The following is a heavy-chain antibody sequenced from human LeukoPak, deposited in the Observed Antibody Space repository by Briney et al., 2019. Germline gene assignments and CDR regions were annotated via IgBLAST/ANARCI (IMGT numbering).Heavy chain of an antibody. CDR3: AGGRDVYRY. V-gene: IGHV3-7*01. D-gene: IGHD5-24*01. CDR1: GFTFSSYW. Sequence: GGSLRLSCAASGFTFSSYWMTWVRQAPGKGLEWVANIKQDGSGKYYVDSVKGRFTISRDNAKNSLYLQMNSPRAEDTAVYYCAGGRDVYRYWGQGTLVTVSS. CDR2: IKQDGSGK. J-gene: IGHJ4*02.